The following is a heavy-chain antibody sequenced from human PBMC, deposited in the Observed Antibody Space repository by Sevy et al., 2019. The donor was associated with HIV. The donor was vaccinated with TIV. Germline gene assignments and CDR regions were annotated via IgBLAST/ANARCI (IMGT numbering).Heavy chain of an antibody. Sequence: SETLSLTCTVSGGSISSYYWSWIRQPPGKGLEWIGYIYYSGSTNYNPSLKCRVTISVDTSKNQFSLKLSSVTAADTAVYYCARRLSTGSDYYFDYWGQGTLVTVSS. D-gene: IGHD1-26*01. J-gene: IGHJ4*02. CDR2: IYYSGST. CDR1: GGSISSYY. CDR3: ARRLSTGSDYYFDY. V-gene: IGHV4-59*01.